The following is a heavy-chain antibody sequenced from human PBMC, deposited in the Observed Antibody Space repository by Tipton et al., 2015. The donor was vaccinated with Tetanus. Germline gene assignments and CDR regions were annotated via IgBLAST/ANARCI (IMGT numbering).Heavy chain of an antibody. CDR3: ATSPRLPEGY. CDR2: IKDDGSEK. J-gene: IGHJ4*02. CDR1: GFRFSYSG. Sequence: SLRLSCAASGFRFSYSGMHWVRLAPEKGLQWVAYIKDDGSEKAYVDSVKGRFTVSRDNAKNSLYLQMNSLRAEDTAVYYCATSPRLPEGYWGQGILVTVSS. V-gene: IGHV3-7*01.